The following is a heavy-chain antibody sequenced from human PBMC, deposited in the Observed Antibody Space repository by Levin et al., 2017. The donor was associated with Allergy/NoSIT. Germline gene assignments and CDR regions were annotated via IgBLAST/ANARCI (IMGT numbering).Heavy chain of an antibody. CDR3: ARRHYYGSGSYFS. CDR2: INHSGST. J-gene: IGHJ4*02. D-gene: IGHD3-10*01. CDR1: GGSFSGYY. V-gene: IGHV4-34*01. Sequence: GSLRLSCAVYGGSFSGYYWSWIRQPPGKGLEWIGEINHSGSTDYNPSLKSRVTISVDTSKNQFSLKLSSVTAADTAVYYCARRHYYGSGSYFSWGQGTLVTVSS.